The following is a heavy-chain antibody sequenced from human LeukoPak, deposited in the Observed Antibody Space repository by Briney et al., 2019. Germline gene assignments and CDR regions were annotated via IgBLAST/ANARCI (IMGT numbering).Heavy chain of an antibody. CDR3: ARHSGTAAGTGTIDY. J-gene: IGHJ4*02. CDR1: GYSFTSYW. Sequence: GESLKISCKGSGYSFTSYWIGWVRQMPGKGLEWLGLIYPGDSDTRYSPSFQGQVTISADKSISTAYLQWSSLKASDTAMYYCARHSGTAAGTGTIDYWGQGTLVTVSS. V-gene: IGHV5-51*01. CDR2: IYPGDSDT. D-gene: IGHD6-13*01.